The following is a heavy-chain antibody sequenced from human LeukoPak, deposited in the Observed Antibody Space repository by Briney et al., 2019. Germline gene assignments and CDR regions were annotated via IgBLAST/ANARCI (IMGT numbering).Heavy chain of an antibody. V-gene: IGHV3-11*01. CDR1: GFTFSDYY. CDR3: ARDCGGDCYYDY. D-gene: IGHD2-21*02. Sequence: LRLSCAASGFTFSDYYMSWIRQAPGKGLEGVPYISSSGSTIYYADSVKGRFTISRDNAKNSLYLQMNSLRAEDTAVYYCARDCGGDCYYDYWGQGTLVTVSS. CDR2: ISSSGSTI. J-gene: IGHJ4*02.